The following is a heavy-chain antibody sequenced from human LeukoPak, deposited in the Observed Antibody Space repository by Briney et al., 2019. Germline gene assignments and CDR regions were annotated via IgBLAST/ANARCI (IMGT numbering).Heavy chain of an antibody. CDR3: ARGDIVTTIKGDHFDY. V-gene: IGHV3-33*07. CDR1: GFTFSSYG. CDR2: IWYDGSNK. J-gene: IGHJ4*02. Sequence: GGSLRLSCAASGFTFSSYGMSWVRQAPGKGLEWVAAIWYDGSNKHYVDSAKGRFTIYRDNSKNTLYLQMNSLRAEDTAVYYCARGDIVTTIKGDHFDYWGQGTLVTVSS. D-gene: IGHD5-12*01.